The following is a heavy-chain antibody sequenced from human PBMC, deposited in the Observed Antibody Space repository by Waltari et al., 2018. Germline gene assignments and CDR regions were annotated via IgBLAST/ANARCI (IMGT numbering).Heavy chain of an antibody. CDR2: ISGDASMK. CDR1: GFLIRDSA. J-gene: IGHJ4*02. Sequence: EVQLLESGVGLVQPGGSLRLSCAAAGFLIRDSAMSGVRQGPGKGLEWVSSISGDASMKQYADSMKGRFSLSRDNSKNILYLEINSLRPEDTAVYYCAKEERERLVPFDYWGQGTLVTVSS. CDR3: AKEERERLVPFDY. D-gene: IGHD6-6*01. V-gene: IGHV3-23*01.